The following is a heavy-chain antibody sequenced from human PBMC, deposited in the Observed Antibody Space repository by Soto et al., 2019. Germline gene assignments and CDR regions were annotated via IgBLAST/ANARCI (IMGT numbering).Heavy chain of an antibody. CDR2: IFPGDSET. Sequence: PGESLKISCKGSGYRFTNYWIGWVRQRPGNGLEWMGIIFPGDSETRYSPSFRGQVTISADKSISTAYLQWSSLKASDTAMYYCARQDDSGVDVWGQGTTVTVS. CDR1: GYRFTNYW. D-gene: IGHD3-3*01. V-gene: IGHV5-51*01. CDR3: ARQDDSGVDV. J-gene: IGHJ6*02.